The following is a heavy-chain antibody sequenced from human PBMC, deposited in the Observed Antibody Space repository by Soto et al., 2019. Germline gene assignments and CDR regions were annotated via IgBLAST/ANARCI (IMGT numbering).Heavy chain of an antibody. CDR1: GFTISNYG. J-gene: IGHJ6*02. CDR2: ISYDGTIT. Sequence: LRLSCAASGFTISNYGMHWVRQAPGKGLEWVAVISYDGTITYYADSVKGRFTISRDNSKNTLYLQMNSLRTEDTAVYYCATTRVGPCSSRISFSGIFDGMDVWGQGTTVTVSS. V-gene: IGHV3-30-3*01. D-gene: IGHD2-2*01. CDR3: ATTRVGPCSSRISFSGIFDGMDV.